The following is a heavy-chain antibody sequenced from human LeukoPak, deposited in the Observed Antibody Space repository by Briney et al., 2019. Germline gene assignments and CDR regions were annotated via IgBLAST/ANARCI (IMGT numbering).Heavy chain of an antibody. CDR1: GYSFSSYW. Sequence: GESLKISCKGSGYSFSSYWIGWVRQMPGKGLEWIWIIHPGDSDIRYSPSFQGQVAISADKSISADYLQWSSLKASDTAMYYCARRRDERGYKDIFDIWGQGTMVTVSS. J-gene: IGHJ3*02. CDR3: ARRRDERGYKDIFDI. D-gene: IGHD5-18*01. V-gene: IGHV5-51*01. CDR2: IHPGDSDI.